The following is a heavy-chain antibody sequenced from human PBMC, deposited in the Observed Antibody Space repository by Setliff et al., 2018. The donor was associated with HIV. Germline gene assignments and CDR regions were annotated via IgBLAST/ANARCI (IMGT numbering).Heavy chain of an antibody. J-gene: IGHJ5*02. D-gene: IGHD2-15*01. CDR2: ISTYNGNT. CDR1: GYSFTNYA. CDR3: ARDWAATVGGWFDP. V-gene: IGHV1-18*01. Sequence: ASVKVSCKASGYSFTNYAISWVRQAPGQGLEWMGWISTYNGNTHYAQKLQGRVTMTPDTSTSTVYMELSSLRSEDTAVYYCARDWAATVGGWFDPWGQGTPVTVSS.